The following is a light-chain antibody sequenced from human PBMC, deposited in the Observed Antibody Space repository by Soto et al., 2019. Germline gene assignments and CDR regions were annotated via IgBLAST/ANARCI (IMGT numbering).Light chain of an antibody. Sequence: IVMTQSPATLSVSPGETATLSCRASQSIASNLAWYQQRPGQVPRLLVSGASTRATGIPVRFSGSRSGTEFTLTIASLQSEDFAVYYCHQYNNWPQTFGQGTKVEI. CDR2: GAS. CDR1: QSIASN. V-gene: IGKV3D-15*01. J-gene: IGKJ1*01. CDR3: HQYNNWPQT.